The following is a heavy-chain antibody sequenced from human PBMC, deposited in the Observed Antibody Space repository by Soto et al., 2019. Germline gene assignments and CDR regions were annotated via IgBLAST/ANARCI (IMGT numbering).Heavy chain of an antibody. D-gene: IGHD2-15*01. CDR2: VGVSGDST. CDR3: AKSPLGYCSGGSCYPPHYFDY. Sequence: EVQLLDSGGGLVQPGGSLSLSGAASGFTFSNYPMSWVRRAPGKGLEWASGVGVSGDSTSYADSVKGRFTISRDNSKDTLYLQMNSLRAEDTAVYYCAKSPLGYCSGGSCYPPHYFDYWGQGTLVTVSS. V-gene: IGHV3-23*01. J-gene: IGHJ4*02. CDR1: GFTFSNYP.